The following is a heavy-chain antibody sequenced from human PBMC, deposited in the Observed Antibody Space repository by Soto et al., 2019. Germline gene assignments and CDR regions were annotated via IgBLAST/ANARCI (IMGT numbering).Heavy chain of an antibody. V-gene: IGHV4-4*07. CDR3: ARDFLAAAGTYYYYGMDV. CDR1: GGSISSYY. Sequence: SETLSLTCTVSGGSISSYYWSWIRQPAGKGLEWIGRIYTSGSTNYNPSLKSRVTMSVDTSKNQFSLKLSSVTAADTAVCYCARDFLAAAGTYYYYGMDVWGQGTTVTVSS. J-gene: IGHJ6*02. CDR2: IYTSGST. D-gene: IGHD6-13*01.